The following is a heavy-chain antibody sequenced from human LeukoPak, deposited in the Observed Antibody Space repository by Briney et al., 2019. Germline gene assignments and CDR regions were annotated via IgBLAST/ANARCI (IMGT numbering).Heavy chain of an antibody. CDR2: ISGSDNTI. J-gene: IGHJ6*02. CDR1: GFTFSDYY. D-gene: IGHD2-2*01. V-gene: IGHV3-11*01. Sequence: GGSLRLSCAASGFTFSDYYMSWIRQAPGKGLEWVSYISGSDNTIYYADSVKGRFTISRDNAKNSLFLQMNSLRAEDTAVYYCARRNAYCSSTSCSRASYYCYGMDVWGQGTTVTVSS. CDR3: ARRNAYCSSTSCSRASYYCYGMDV.